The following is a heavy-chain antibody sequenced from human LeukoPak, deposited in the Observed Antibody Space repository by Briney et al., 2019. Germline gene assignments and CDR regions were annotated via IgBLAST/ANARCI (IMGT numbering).Heavy chain of an antibody. CDR3: ARESETSGWYDY. V-gene: IGHV3-43*02. Sequence: PGGSLRLSCAAPGFIFDNYAIHWVRQAPGKGLEWVSLISGDGGSTFYADSVRGRFTISGDDTRKSLSLQMSSLRSEDTALYYCARESETSGWYDYWGQGTLVTVSS. J-gene: IGHJ4*02. CDR1: GFIFDNYA. D-gene: IGHD6-19*01. CDR2: ISGDGGST.